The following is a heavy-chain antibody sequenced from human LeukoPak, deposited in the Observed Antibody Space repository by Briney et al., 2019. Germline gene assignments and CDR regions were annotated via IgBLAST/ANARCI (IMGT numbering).Heavy chain of an antibody. Sequence: SETLSLTCAVYGGSFSGYYWSWIRQPPGKGLEWIGEINHSGSTNYNPSLKSRVTISVDTSKNQFSLKLSSVTAADTAVYYCARQARYCSSTSCSYIRANYYYYYMDVWGKGTTVTVSS. CDR3: ARQARYCSSTSCSYIRANYYYYYMDV. J-gene: IGHJ6*03. D-gene: IGHD2-2*01. CDR1: GGSFSGYY. CDR2: INHSGST. V-gene: IGHV4-34*01.